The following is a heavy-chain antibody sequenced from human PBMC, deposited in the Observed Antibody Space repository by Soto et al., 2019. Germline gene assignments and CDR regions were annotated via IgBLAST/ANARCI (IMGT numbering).Heavy chain of an antibody. Sequence: QVQLVESGGGVVQPGRSLRLSCAASGFTFRNYGMHWVRQAPGKGLEWVAVIWYDGSNTYYADSVKGRFTISRDNSKNTLHLQMNSLRAEDTAVYYCTRDVSSRYFDLWGRGPWSLSPQ. V-gene: IGHV3-33*01. J-gene: IGHJ2*01. CDR3: TRDVSSRYFDL. CDR2: IWYDGSNT. CDR1: GFTFRNYG.